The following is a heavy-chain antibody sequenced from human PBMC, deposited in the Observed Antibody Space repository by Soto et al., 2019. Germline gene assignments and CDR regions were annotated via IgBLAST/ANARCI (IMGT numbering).Heavy chain of an antibody. CDR2: IFSSGTT. CDR3: ARVPSPFDFYYAMDV. V-gene: IGHV4-30-4*02. J-gene: IGHJ6*02. CDR1: GDSIGSGNKY. Sequence: SETLSLTCTVSGDSIGSGNKYWCCIRQAPGKGLEWIGYIFSSGTTYYNPSLKMRLTMSLDTSQNQFSLKLNSVTAADTAVYFCARVPSPFDFYYAMDVWGQGTTVTVSS. D-gene: IGHD3-16*01.